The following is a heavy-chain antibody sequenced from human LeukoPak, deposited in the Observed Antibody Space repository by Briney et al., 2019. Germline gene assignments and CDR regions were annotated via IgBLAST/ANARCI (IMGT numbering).Heavy chain of an antibody. CDR1: GFIFRNYA. V-gene: IGHV3-23*01. Sequence: GGSLRLSCVASGFIFRNYAMSWVRQAPGEGLEWVSAISGSGGSTYYADSVKGRFTISRDNSKNTLYLQMNSLRAEDTAVYYCAKDLRSITMIVVVPGDYWGQGTLVTVSS. J-gene: IGHJ4*02. D-gene: IGHD3-22*01. CDR2: ISGSGGST. CDR3: AKDLRSITMIVVVPGDY.